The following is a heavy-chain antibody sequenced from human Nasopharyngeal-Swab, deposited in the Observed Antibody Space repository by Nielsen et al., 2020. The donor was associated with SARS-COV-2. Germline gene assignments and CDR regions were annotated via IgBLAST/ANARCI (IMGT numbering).Heavy chain of an antibody. J-gene: IGHJ3*02. CDR1: GFTFSSYS. D-gene: IGHD3-10*01. Sequence: LSLTCAASGFTFSSYSMSWVRQAPGKGLEWVSSISSSSSYIYYADSVKGRFTISRDNAKNSLYLQMNSLRAEDTAVYYCARDHVLPDAFDIWGQGTMVTVSS. CDR2: ISSSSSYI. V-gene: IGHV3-21*01. CDR3: ARDHVLPDAFDI.